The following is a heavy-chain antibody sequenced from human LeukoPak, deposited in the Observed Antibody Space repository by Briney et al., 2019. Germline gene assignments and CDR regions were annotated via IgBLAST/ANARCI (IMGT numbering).Heavy chain of an antibody. CDR2: IKQAGSEK. Sequence: GGSLRLSCAASGFSFSSYWMTWVRQAPGKGLEWVANIKQAGSEKYYVDSVKGRFAISRDNAMNSLYLQMNSLRAEDTAVYYCARPKIAVAAPRDAFDIWGQGTMVTVSS. J-gene: IGHJ3*02. V-gene: IGHV3-7*01. CDR3: ARPKIAVAAPRDAFDI. D-gene: IGHD6-19*01. CDR1: GFSFSSYW.